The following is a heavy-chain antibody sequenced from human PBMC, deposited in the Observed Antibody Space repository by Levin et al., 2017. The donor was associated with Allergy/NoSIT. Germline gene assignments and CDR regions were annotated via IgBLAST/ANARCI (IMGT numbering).Heavy chain of an antibody. V-gene: IGHV4-39*01. CDR3: ARRGRSGSYFIVDY. D-gene: IGHD1-26*01. Sequence: SETLSLTCTVSGGSISSSSYYWGWIRQPPGKGLEWIGSIYYSGSTYYNPSLKSRVTISVDTSKNQFSLKLSSVTAADTAVYYCARRGRSGSYFIVDYWGQGTLVTVSS. CDR2: IYYSGST. J-gene: IGHJ4*02. CDR1: GGSISSSSYY.